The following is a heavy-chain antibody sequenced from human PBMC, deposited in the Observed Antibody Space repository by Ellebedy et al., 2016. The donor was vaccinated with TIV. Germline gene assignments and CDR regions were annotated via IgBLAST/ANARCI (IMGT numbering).Heavy chain of an antibody. CDR1: GYIFTSYY. Sequence: AASVKVSCKASGYIFTSYYMHWVRQAPGQGLEWVGIINPSGGSTNYGQKFQGRVTMTRDTSTSTVYMELSSLRSEDTAVYFCAREEAARRFEYWGQGTPVTVSP. CDR2: INPSGGST. D-gene: IGHD6-6*01. V-gene: IGHV1-46*01. J-gene: IGHJ4*02. CDR3: AREEAARRFEY.